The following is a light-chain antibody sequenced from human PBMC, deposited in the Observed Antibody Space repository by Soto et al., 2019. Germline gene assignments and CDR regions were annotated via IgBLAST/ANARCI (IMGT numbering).Light chain of an antibody. CDR1: SGDIGGYNF. J-gene: IGLJ2*01. CDR3: SSYTSTGTLIV. V-gene: IGLV2-14*01. Sequence: QSALTQPASVSGSPGQSITISCSGSSGDIGGYNFVSWYQHLPGKAPKLIIFEVRFRPSGVSNRFSGSKSGDTASLTISGLLPEAEADYYCSSYTSTGTLIVFGGGTKVTVL. CDR2: EVR.